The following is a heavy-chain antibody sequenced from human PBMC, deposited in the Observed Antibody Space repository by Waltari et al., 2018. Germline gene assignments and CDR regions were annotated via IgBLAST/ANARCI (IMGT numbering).Heavy chain of an antibody. V-gene: IGHV3-43D*03. J-gene: IGHJ6*03. CDR1: GFTFDDYA. D-gene: IGHD2-2*01. CDR3: AKDGRCGSSTSCCAYAKGPYYYYMDV. Sequence: EVQLVESGGVVVQPGGSLRLSCAASGFTFDDYAMHWVRQAPGKGLEWVSLISWDGGSTYYADSVKGRFTSSRDNSKNSLYLQMNSLRAEDTALYYCAKDGRCGSSTSCCAYAKGPYYYYMDVWGKGTTVTVSS. CDR2: ISWDGGST.